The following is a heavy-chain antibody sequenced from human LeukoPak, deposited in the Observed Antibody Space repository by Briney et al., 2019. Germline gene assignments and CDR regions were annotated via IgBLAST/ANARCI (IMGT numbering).Heavy chain of an antibody. Sequence: SETLSLACTVYGGSISSGDYYWSWIRQPPGKGLKGIGYIYYSGSTYYNPSLKSRFTISADTSKNQFSLKLSSVTAADTAVYFCARGAMVAATRSYYYGMDVWGQGTTVTVSS. CDR2: IYYSGST. D-gene: IGHD2-15*01. CDR3: ARGAMVAATRSYYYGMDV. CDR1: GGSISSGDYY. V-gene: IGHV4-30-4*01. J-gene: IGHJ6*02.